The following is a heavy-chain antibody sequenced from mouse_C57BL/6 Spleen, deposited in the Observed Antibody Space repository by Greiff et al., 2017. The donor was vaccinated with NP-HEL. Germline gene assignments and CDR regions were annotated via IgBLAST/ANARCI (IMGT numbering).Heavy chain of an antibody. CDR1: GYTFTSYW. V-gene: IGHV1-69*01. CDR2: IDPSDSYT. CDR3: ARSNYGSSYAHWYFDV. D-gene: IGHD1-1*01. Sequence: QVQLQQPGAELVMPGASVKLSCKASGYTFTSYWMHWVKQRPGQGLEWIGEIDPSDSYTNYNQKFKGKSTLTVDKSSSTAYMQLSSLTSEDSAVYYCARSNYGSSYAHWYFDVWGTGTTVTVSS. J-gene: IGHJ1*03.